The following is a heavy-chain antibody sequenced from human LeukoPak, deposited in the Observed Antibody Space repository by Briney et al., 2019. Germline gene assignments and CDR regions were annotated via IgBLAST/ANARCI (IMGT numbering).Heavy chain of an antibody. CDR2: ISPYNDNA. CDR1: GYSFTNYG. CDR3: VRDLDTTMAARYLFES. V-gene: IGHV1-18*01. J-gene: IGHJ4*02. D-gene: IGHD5-18*01. Sequence: GASVKVSCMASGYSFTNYGISWVRQAPGQGLEWMGWISPYNDNANYAQKLQGRVTMTTDTSTTIVYMEVRSLRSDDTAVYYCVRDLDTTMAARYLFESWGQGTLVTVSS.